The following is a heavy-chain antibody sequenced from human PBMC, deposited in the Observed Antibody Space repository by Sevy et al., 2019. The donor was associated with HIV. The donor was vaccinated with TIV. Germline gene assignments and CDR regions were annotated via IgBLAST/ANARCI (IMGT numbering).Heavy chain of an antibody. CDR2: RSSGSSYI. Sequence: GGSLRLSCAASEFTFRDYTMNWVRRTPGKGLEWVSYRSSGSSYIRYADSVKGRFTISRDNAENSLYLQMNSLRAEDTGVYYCARDRDYYGSGTYDHWGQGTLVTVSS. CDR1: EFTFRDYT. V-gene: IGHV3-21*06. D-gene: IGHD3-10*01. CDR3: ARDRDYYGSGTYDH. J-gene: IGHJ4*02.